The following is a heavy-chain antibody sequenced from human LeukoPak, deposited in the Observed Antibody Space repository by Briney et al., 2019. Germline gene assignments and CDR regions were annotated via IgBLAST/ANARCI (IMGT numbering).Heavy chain of an antibody. CDR3: ARDLTSNWNYDGGYFDY. D-gene: IGHD1-7*01. Sequence: GRSLRLSCAASGFTFSDYYMSWVRQAPGKGLEWVSYISSSGSTIYYADSVKGRFTISRDNAKNSLYLQMNSLRAEDTAVYYCARDLTSNWNYDGGYFDYWGQGTLVTVSS. V-gene: IGHV3-11*04. J-gene: IGHJ4*02. CDR2: ISSSGSTI. CDR1: GFTFSDYY.